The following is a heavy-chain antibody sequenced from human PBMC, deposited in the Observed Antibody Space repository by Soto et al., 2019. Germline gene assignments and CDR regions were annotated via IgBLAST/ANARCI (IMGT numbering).Heavy chain of an antibody. CDR3: AKWAGGFDY. CDR1: GFTFSSYG. CDR2: ISYDGSYK. J-gene: IGHJ4*02. Sequence: QVQLVESGGGVVQPGRSLRLSCASSGFTFSSYGMHWVRQAPGKGLEWVAVISYDGSYKYYADSVKGRFTISRDNSKNTLYLQMNSLRAEDTALCYCAKWAGGFDYWGQGTLVTVSS. V-gene: IGHV3-30*18.